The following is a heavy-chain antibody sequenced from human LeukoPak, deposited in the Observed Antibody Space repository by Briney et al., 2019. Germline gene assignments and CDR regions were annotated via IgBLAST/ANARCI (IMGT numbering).Heavy chain of an antibody. D-gene: IGHD5-18*01. V-gene: IGHV1-2*02. Sequence: RASVKVSCKASGYTFTGKFIHWVRQAPGQGLEWMGWINPNSGGTNYAQKFQGRVTMTRDTSISTAYMELSRLKSDDTAVYYCARGSFSADAPLVLDYFHHWGQGTLVTVSS. CDR2: INPNSGGT. CDR1: GYTFTGKF. CDR3: ARGSFSADAPLVLDYFHH. J-gene: IGHJ1*01.